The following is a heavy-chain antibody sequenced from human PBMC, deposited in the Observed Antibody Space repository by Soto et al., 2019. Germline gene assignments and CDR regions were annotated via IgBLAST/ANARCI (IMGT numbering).Heavy chain of an antibody. Sequence: QVQLVQSGAEVKKPGASVKVSCKASGYTFTSYDINWVRQATGQGLEWMGWMNPNSGNTGYAQKFQGRVTMTRNTSISTDYMELSSLRSEDTAVYYCARGVDYTVRVVIITAVFAFDIWGQGTMVTVSS. V-gene: IGHV1-8*01. CDR1: GYTFTSYD. D-gene: IGHD3-10*02. CDR3: ARGVDYTVRVVIITAVFAFDI. CDR2: MNPNSGNT. J-gene: IGHJ3*02.